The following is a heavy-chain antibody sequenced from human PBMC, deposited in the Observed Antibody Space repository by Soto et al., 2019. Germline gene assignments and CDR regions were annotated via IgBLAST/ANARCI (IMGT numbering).Heavy chain of an antibody. CDR2: ISYSGST. CDR3: ARGYYSDNFDY. Sequence: SETLSLTCTVSGASVNSATYYWSWIRQPPGKGLEWIGYISYSGSTNYNPSLKSRVTISVDTSKNQFSLKLSSVTAADTAVYYCARGYYSDNFDYWGQGTLVTVSS. J-gene: IGHJ4*02. V-gene: IGHV4-61*01. D-gene: IGHD3-22*01. CDR1: GASVNSATYY.